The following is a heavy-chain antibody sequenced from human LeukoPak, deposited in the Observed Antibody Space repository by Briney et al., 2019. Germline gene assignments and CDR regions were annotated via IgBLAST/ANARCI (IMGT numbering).Heavy chain of an antibody. V-gene: IGHV1-8*02. CDR2: MNPNSGNT. CDR3: ARVVVGATIPHY. CDR1: GYSFTSYD. Sequence: ASVKVSCKASGYSFTSYDINWVRQATGQGLEWMGWMNPNSGNTGYAQKFQGRVTMTRNTSISTAYMELSSLRSEDTAVYYCARVVVGATIPHYWGQGTLVTVSS. D-gene: IGHD1-26*01. J-gene: IGHJ4*02.